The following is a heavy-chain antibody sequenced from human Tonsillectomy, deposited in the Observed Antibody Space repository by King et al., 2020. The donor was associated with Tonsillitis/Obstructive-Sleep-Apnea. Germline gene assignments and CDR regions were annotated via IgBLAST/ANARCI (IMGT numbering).Heavy chain of an antibody. CDR2: IKQDGSEK. CDR1: GFTFSSYW. D-gene: IGHD2-2*01. V-gene: IGHV3-7*04. CDR3: ARGVSGYCSSTSCSSYYYYYYMDV. J-gene: IGHJ6*03. Sequence: VQLVESGGGLVQPGGSLRLSCAASGFTFSSYWMSWVRQAPGKGLEWVANIKQDGSEKYYVDSVKGRFTISRDNAKNSLYLQMNSLRAKDTAVYYCARGVSGYCSSTSCSSYYYYYYMDVWGKGTTVTVSS.